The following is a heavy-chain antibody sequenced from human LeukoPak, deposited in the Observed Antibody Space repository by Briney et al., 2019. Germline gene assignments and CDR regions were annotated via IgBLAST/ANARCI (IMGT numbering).Heavy chain of an antibody. V-gene: IGHV4-38-2*02. J-gene: IGHJ4*02. D-gene: IGHD3-10*01. CDR2: IYHSGST. CDR3: ARSAITMARGVHTIDY. CDR1: GYSISSGYY. Sequence: SETLSLTCTVPGYSISSGYYWGWIRQPPGKGLEWIGSIYHSGSTYYNPSLKSRVTISVDTSKNQFSLKLSSVTAADTAVYYCARSAITMARGVHTIDYWGQGTLVTVSS.